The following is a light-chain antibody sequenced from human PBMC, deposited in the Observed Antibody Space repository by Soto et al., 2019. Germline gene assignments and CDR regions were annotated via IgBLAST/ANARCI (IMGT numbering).Light chain of an antibody. CDR3: LQYYNYPRA. J-gene: IGKJ1*01. Sequence: AIQMTQTPSSLSASVGDRVGITCRASQGIRNDLGWYQQKPGKAPKLLIHDASRLQTGVPSRFSGSGSGTDFTLTISSLQPEDFATYFCLQYYNYPRAFGQGTKVDIK. CDR1: QGIRND. V-gene: IGKV1-6*01. CDR2: DAS.